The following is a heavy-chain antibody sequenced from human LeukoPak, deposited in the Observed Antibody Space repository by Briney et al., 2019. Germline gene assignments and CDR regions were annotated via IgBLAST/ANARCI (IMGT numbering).Heavy chain of an antibody. V-gene: IGHV4-39*07. CDR3: ARAIAAAGNLAGRWY. CDR1: GGSISSSSYY. J-gene: IGHJ4*02. D-gene: IGHD6-13*01. CDR2: IYYSGST. Sequence: SETLSLTCTVSGGSISSSSYYWGWIRQPPGKGLEWIGSIYYSGSTYYNPSLKSRVTISVDTSKNQFSLKLSSVTAADTAVYYCARAIAAAGNLAGRWYWGQGTLVTVSS.